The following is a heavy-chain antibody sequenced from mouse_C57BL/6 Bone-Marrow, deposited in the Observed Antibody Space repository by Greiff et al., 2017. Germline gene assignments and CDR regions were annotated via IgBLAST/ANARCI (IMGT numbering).Heavy chain of an antibody. D-gene: IGHD1-1*01. V-gene: IGHV1-69*01. CDR1: GYTFTSYW. J-gene: IGHJ1*03. CDR3: ARRGYGSSYDWYFDV. CDR2: IDPSDSYT. Sequence: QVQLQQPGAELVMPGASVKLSCKASGYTFTSYWMHWVKQRPGQGLEWIGEIDPSDSYTNYNQKFKGKSTLTVDKSSITAYMQLSSLTSEDSAVYYCARRGYGSSYDWYFDVWGTGTTVTVSS.